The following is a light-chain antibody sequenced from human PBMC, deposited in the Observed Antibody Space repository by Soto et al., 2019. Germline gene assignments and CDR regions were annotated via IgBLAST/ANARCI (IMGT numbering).Light chain of an antibody. CDR1: SSDVGSYKL. Sequence: QSALTQPASVSGSPGQSITISCTGSSSDVGSYKLVSWYQQHPGKAPKLILYEDTKRPSGVSNRFSASKSGNTASLTISGLQPEDEADYCCCSYAGNTTFYVFGTGTKLTVL. CDR2: EDT. J-gene: IGLJ1*01. V-gene: IGLV2-23*01. CDR3: CSYAGNTTFYV.